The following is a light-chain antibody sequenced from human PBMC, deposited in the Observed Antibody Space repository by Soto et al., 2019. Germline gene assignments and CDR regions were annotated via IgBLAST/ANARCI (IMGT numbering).Light chain of an antibody. CDR1: QSVSSNY. J-gene: IGKJ1*01. Sequence: EIVLTQSPGTLSLSPGERATLSCRSSQSVSSNYLAWYQQKPDQAPRLVIYDVSGRATGIPDRFSGSGSGTAFTLTISRLEPDDFAVYYCQQYGSSPTFGQGTKVEIK. CDR3: QQYGSSPT. CDR2: DVS. V-gene: IGKV3-20*01.